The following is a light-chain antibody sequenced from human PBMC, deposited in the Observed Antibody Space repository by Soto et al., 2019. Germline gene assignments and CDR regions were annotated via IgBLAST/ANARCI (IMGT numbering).Light chain of an antibody. CDR3: MQGTHWPPYT. CDR1: QRLLHSNGNTF. Sequence: EIVMTQSPPSLTVTPGEPASISCRSSQRLLHSNGNTFLDWYLQKPGQSPQLLIYLGSNRASGVPDRVSGSEAGTDFTLKISGVEAEDVGVYYCMQGTHWPPYTFGQGTKLEIK. V-gene: IGKV2-28*01. J-gene: IGKJ2*01. CDR2: LGS.